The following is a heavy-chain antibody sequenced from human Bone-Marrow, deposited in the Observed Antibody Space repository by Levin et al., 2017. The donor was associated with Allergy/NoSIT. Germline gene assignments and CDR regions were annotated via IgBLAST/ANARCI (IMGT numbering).Heavy chain of an antibody. CDR1: GYTFTSYY. V-gene: IGHV1-46*01. CDR3: ARGPYKIYGSGSYFGY. Sequence: GASVKVSCKASGYTFTSYYMHWVRQAPGQGLEWMGIINPSGGSTSYAQKFQGRVTMTRDTSTSTVYMELSSLRSEDTAVYYCARGPYKIYGSGSYFGYWGQGTLVTVSS. D-gene: IGHD3-10*01. CDR2: INPSGGST. J-gene: IGHJ4*02.